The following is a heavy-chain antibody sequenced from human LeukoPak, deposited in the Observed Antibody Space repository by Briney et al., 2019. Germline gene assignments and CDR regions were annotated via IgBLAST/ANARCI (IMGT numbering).Heavy chain of an antibody. CDR2: IYHSGST. D-gene: IGHD6-19*01. V-gene: IGHV4-38-2*02. J-gene: IGHJ4*02. CDR3: AREGSVAGPFDY. CDR1: GYSISSGYY. Sequence: SETLSLTCTVSGYSISSGYYWGWIRQPPGKGLEWIGSIYHSGSTYYNPSLKSRVTISVDTSKNQFSLKLSSVTAADTAVYYCAREGSVAGPFDYWGQGTLVTVSS.